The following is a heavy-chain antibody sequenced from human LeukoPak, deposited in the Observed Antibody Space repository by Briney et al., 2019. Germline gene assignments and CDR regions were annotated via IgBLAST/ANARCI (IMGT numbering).Heavy chain of an antibody. J-gene: IGHJ6*02. CDR3: ARDQTVAGILGV. CDR2: IIPIFGTA. Sequence: SVKVSCTASGGTFSSYAISWVRQAPGQGLEWMGGIIPIFGTANYAQKFQGRVTITADESTSTAYMELRSLRSDDTAVYYCARDQTVAGILGVWGQGTTVTVSS. V-gene: IGHV1-69*13. D-gene: IGHD6-19*01. CDR1: GGTFSSYA.